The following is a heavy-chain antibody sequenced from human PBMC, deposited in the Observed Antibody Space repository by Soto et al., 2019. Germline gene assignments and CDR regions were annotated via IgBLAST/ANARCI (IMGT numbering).Heavy chain of an antibody. D-gene: IGHD2-2*01. CDR3: ARGAGIVVVPAAMSYDYYGMDV. J-gene: IGHJ6*02. Sequence: QVQLVQSGAEVKKPGSSVKVSCKASGGTFSSYAISWVRQAPGQGLEWMGGIIPIFGTANYAQKLQGRVTITADESTSTAYMELSSLRSEDTVVYYCARGAGIVVVPAAMSYDYYGMDVWGQGTTVTVSS. V-gene: IGHV1-69*01. CDR2: IIPIFGTA. CDR1: GGTFSSYA.